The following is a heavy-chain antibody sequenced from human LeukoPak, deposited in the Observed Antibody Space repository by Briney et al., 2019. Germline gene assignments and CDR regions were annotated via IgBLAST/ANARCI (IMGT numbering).Heavy chain of an antibody. Sequence: PGGSLRLSCAASGFIFSDSWMSWVRQAPGKGLECVANIRPEGTDKYYVDSVKGRFTISRDNAKSSLYLQMNSLRPEDTAVYFCARGLRFNDYWGQGTLVTVSS. CDR3: ARGLRFNDY. J-gene: IGHJ4*02. CDR1: GFIFSDSW. D-gene: IGHD3-10*01. V-gene: IGHV3-7*01. CDR2: IRPEGTDK.